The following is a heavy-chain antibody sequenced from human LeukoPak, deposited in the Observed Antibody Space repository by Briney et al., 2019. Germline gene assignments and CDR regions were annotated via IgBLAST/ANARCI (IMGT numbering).Heavy chain of an antibody. CDR1: GFTFKNYG. D-gene: IGHD1-1*01. CDR3: ARYNTGTIDF. J-gene: IGHJ4*02. Sequence: GGSLRLSCAASGFTFKNYGIHWVRQAPGKGLEWVAIIWFDGSKNNYADSVKGRFTISRDNSKNTAFLQLDSLRAEDTAVYYCARYNTGTIDFWGQGTLVTVSS. V-gene: IGHV3-33*01. CDR2: IWFDGSKN.